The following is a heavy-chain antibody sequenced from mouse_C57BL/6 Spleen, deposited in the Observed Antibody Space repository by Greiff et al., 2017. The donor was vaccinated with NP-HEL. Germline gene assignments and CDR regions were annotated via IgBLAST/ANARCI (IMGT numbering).Heavy chain of an antibody. V-gene: IGHV14-1*01. Sequence: DVKLQESGAELVRPGASVKLSCTASGFNIKDYYMHWVKQRPEQGLEWIGRIDPEDGDTEYAPKFQGKATMTADTSSNTAYLQLSSLTSEDTAVYYCTTGGAPTVVAGDYFDYWGQGTTLTVSS. D-gene: IGHD1-1*01. CDR1: GFNIKDYY. CDR2: IDPEDGDT. CDR3: TTGGAPTVVAGDYFDY. J-gene: IGHJ2*01.